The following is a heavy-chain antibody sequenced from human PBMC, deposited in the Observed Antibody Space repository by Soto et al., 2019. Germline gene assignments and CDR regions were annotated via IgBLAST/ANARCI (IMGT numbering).Heavy chain of an antibody. Sequence: PGGSLRLSCAASGFTFSSYGMHWVRQAPGKGLEWVAVIWYDGSNKYYADSVKGRFTISRDNSKNTLYLQMNSLRAEDTAVYYCASDGVAVAGIHGNGFDYWGQGTLVTVSS. D-gene: IGHD6-19*01. V-gene: IGHV3-33*01. CDR1: GFTFSSYG. J-gene: IGHJ4*02. CDR2: IWYDGSNK. CDR3: ASDGVAVAGIHGNGFDY.